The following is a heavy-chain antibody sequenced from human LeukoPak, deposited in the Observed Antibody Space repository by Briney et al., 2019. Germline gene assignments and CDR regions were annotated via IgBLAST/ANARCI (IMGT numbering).Heavy chain of an antibody. D-gene: IGHD3-22*01. CDR1: GFTFSSYG. CDR2: ISYDGSNK. V-gene: IGHV3-30*03. Sequence: GGSLRLSCAASGFTFSSYGMHWVRQAPGKGLEWVAVISYDGSNKYYADSVKGRFTISRDNSKNTLYLQMNSLRAEDTAVYYCARDYYYDSSSTLDYWGQGTLVTVSS. J-gene: IGHJ4*02. CDR3: ARDYYYDSSSTLDY.